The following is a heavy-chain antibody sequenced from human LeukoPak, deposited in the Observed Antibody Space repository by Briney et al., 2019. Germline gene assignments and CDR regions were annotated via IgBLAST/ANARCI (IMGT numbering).Heavy chain of an antibody. CDR1: GYTFTGYY. CDR3: ARVGVVVPAAWFDP. Sequence: ASVKVSCKASGYTFTGYYIHWVRQAPGQGLEWMGWINPSSGGTNYAQKFQGRVTMTRDTSLSTAYMELSWLRSDDTAVYYCARVGVVVPAAWFDPWGQGTLVTVSS. D-gene: IGHD2-2*01. V-gene: IGHV1-2*02. CDR2: INPSSGGT. J-gene: IGHJ5*02.